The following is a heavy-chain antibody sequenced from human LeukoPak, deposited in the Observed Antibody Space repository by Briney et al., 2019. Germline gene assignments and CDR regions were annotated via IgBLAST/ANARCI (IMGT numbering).Heavy chain of an antibody. CDR2: IYYSGST. Sequence: SETLSLTCTVSGGSISGTYYWSWIRQPPGKGLEWIGYIYYSGSTNYNPSLKSRVTISVDTSKNQFSLKLSSVTAADTAVYYCASRGSYAFDIWGQGTMVTVSS. J-gene: IGHJ3*02. CDR1: GGSISGTYY. V-gene: IGHV4-61*01. CDR3: ASRGSYAFDI. D-gene: IGHD3-10*01.